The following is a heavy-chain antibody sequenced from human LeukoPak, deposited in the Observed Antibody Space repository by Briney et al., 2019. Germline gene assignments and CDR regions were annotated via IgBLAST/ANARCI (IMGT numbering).Heavy chain of an antibody. Sequence: PGGSLRLSCAASGFPFNSQTMSWVRQAPGKGLEWVAKMKEDGSDVKYVDSVRGRFTISRDNSKNTLYLQMNSLRAEDTAVYYCARLEGNWNPFDYWGQGTLVTVSS. CDR1: GFPFNSQT. J-gene: IGHJ4*02. CDR2: MKEDGSDV. D-gene: IGHD1-1*01. V-gene: IGHV3-7*03. CDR3: ARLEGNWNPFDY.